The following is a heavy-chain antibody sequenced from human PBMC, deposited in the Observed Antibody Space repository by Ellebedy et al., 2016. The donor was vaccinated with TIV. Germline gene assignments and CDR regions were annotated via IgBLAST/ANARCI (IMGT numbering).Heavy chain of an antibody. CDR3: ARGGVGVTTSGEY. D-gene: IGHD1-26*01. J-gene: IGHJ4*02. Sequence: GESLKISXAASGFTVSGHSMSWVRQAPGKGLEWVSVIYTSGNTNYADSVKGRFTASRDNSKNTLSLQMNSLRGEDTAVYYCARGGVGVTTSGEYWGQGTLVTVAS. V-gene: IGHV3-53*01. CDR1: GFTVSGHS. CDR2: IYTSGNT.